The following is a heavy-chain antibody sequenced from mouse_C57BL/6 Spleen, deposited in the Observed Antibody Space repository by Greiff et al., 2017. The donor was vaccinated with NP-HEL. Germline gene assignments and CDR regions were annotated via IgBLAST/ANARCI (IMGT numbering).Heavy chain of an antibody. CDR1: GFNIKDDY. CDR2: IDPENGDT. D-gene: IGHD2-3*01. CDR3: TTDGYYN. Sequence: VQLQQSGAVLVRPGASVKLSCTASGFNIKDDYMHWVKQRPEQGLEWIGLIDPENGDTEYASKFQGKATITADTSSNTAYLQLSSLTSEDTAVYYCTTDGYYNWGQGTTLTVAS. J-gene: IGHJ2*01. V-gene: IGHV14-4*01.